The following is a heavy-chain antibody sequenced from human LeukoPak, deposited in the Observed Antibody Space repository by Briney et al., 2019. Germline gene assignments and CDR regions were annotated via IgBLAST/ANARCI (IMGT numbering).Heavy chain of an antibody. Sequence: ASVKVSCKASGYTFTSCYMHCVGQAPGQGLEWTGIINPSGGSTSYAQKFQGRVTMTRDTSTSTVYMELSSLRSEDTAVYYCARGTGRITMVRFDPWGQGTLVTVSS. D-gene: IGHD3-10*01. CDR1: GYTFTSCY. CDR3: ARGTGRITMVRFDP. V-gene: IGHV1-46*01. J-gene: IGHJ5*02. CDR2: INPSGGST.